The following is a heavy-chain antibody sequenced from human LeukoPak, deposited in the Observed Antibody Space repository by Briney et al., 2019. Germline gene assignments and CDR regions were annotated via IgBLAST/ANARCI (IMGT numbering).Heavy chain of an antibody. J-gene: IGHJ4*02. V-gene: IGHV4-39*01. CDR3: ARHWYGGNFLFDY. D-gene: IGHD4-23*01. CDR1: GGSISSSSYY. Sequence: NPSETLSLTCTVSGGSISSSSYYWGWIRQPPGKGLEWIGSIYYSGSTYYNPSLKSRVTISVDTSKNQFSLNLNSVTAADTAVYYCARHWYGGNFLFDYWGQGTLITVSS. CDR2: IYYSGST.